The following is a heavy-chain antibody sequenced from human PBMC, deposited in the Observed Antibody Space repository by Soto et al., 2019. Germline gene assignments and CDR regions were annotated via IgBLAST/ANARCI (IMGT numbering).Heavy chain of an antibody. J-gene: IGHJ5*02. V-gene: IGHV1-2*04. D-gene: IGHD2-15*01. Sequence: ASVKVSCKASGYTFTGYYMHWVRQAPGQGLEWMGWINPNSGGTNYAQKFQGWVTMTRDTSISTAYMELSRLRSDDTAVYYCARSDVVVAATSGFWFEPWGQGTLVTVSS. CDR1: GYTFTGYY. CDR3: ARSDVVVAATSGFWFEP. CDR2: INPNSGGT.